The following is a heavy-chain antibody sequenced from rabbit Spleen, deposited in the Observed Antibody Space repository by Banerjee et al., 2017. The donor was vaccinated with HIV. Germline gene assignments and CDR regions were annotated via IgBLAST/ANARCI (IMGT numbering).Heavy chain of an antibody. CDR3: TRDDGSGHYIDGYFNL. Sequence: QEQLVESGGGLVQPEGSLTLTCTASGFSFSSGHDMSWVRQAPGKGLEWIGFIYTGNGKNYYASWAKGRFTISKTSSTTVTLQVTSLTAADTATYFCTRDDGSGHYIDGYFNLWGPGTLVTVS. D-gene: IGHD1-1*01. CDR2: IYTGNGKN. CDR1: GFSFSSGHD. V-gene: IGHV1S45*01. J-gene: IGHJ4*01.